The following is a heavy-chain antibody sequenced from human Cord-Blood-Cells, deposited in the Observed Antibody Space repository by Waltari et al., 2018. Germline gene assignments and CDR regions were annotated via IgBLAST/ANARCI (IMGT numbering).Heavy chain of an antibody. J-gene: IGHJ4*02. V-gene: IGHV4-34*01. Sequence: QVQLQQWGAGLLKPSETLSLTCAVYGGSFSGYYWSWIRQPPGKGLEWMGEINHSGSTNYNPSLKSRVTISVDTSKNQFSLKLSSVTAADTAVYYCARNGYSSGWYHVGYYFDYWGQGTLVTVSS. D-gene: IGHD6-19*01. CDR1: GGSFSGYY. CDR2: INHSGST. CDR3: ARNGYSSGWYHVGYYFDY.